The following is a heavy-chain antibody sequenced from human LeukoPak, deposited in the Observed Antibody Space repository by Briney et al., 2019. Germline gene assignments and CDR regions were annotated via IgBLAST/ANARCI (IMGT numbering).Heavy chain of an antibody. D-gene: IGHD1-26*01. CDR2: ISGSGGSA. CDR1: GFTFSSYA. V-gene: IGHV3-23*01. J-gene: IGHJ4*02. CDR3: AIVGATPLDY. Sequence: HTGGSLRLSCAASGFTFSSYAMSWVRQAPGKGLEWVSDISGSGGSAYYADSVKGRFTISRDNSNNTVSLQMNSLRAEDTAVYYCAIVGATPLDYWGQGTLVTVSS.